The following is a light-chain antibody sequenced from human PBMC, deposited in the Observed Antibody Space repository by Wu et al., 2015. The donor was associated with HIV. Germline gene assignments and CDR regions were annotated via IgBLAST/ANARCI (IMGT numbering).Light chain of an antibody. CDR1: QNVRFNS. V-gene: IGKV3-20*01. CDR3: YQYGGILPDT. CDR2: GAF. J-gene: IGKJ2*01. Sequence: EILLTQSPDILSVSPGEGVTLSCRASQNVRFNSLAWYQQKSGQAPRLLIHGAFSRVTGTPDRFSGRGLGQTSLSPSPEWSLKILQCISCYQYGGILPDTFGQGTKLEIK.